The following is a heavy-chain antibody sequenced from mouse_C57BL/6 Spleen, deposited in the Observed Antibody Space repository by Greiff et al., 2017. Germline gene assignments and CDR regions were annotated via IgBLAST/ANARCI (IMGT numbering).Heavy chain of an antibody. Sequence: EVKLMESGGGLVQPKGSLKLSCAASGFSFNTYAMNWVRQAPGKGLEWVARIRSKSNNYATYYADSVKDRFTISRDDSESMLYLQMNNLKTEDTAMYYCVRQESSGYVSAWFAYWGQGTLVTVSA. CDR1: GFSFNTYA. D-gene: IGHD3-2*02. V-gene: IGHV10-1*01. CDR2: IRSKSNNYAT. J-gene: IGHJ3*01. CDR3: VRQESSGYVSAWFAY.